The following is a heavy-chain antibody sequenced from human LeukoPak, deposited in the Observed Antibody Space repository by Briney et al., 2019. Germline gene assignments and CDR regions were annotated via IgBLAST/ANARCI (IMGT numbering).Heavy chain of an antibody. D-gene: IGHD2-21*02. Sequence: GASVKVSCKTTGYTFSGYYLHWVRQAPGQGFQWMGRLNPNSGDTNYAQKFQGRVTMTRDTSISTAYMELSSLRSDDTAVYYCARVAGDWSRVFDFWGQGTLVTVSS. J-gene: IGHJ4*02. CDR3: ARVAGDWSRVFDF. V-gene: IGHV1-2*06. CDR1: GYTFSGYY. CDR2: LNPNSGDT.